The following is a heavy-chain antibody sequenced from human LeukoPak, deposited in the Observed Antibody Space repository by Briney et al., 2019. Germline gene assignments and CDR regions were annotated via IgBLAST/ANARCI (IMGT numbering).Heavy chain of an antibody. J-gene: IGHJ4*02. CDR1: GYSFTSYW. CDR2: IYPGDSDT. D-gene: IGHD1-20*01. V-gene: IGHV5-51*01. CDR3: ARDPYNWKGPFDY. Sequence: GESLKISCKGSGYSFTSYWIGWVRQMPGKGLEWMGIIYPGDSDTRYSPSFQGQVTISVDKSISTAYLQWSSLEASDTAMYYCARDPYNWKGPFDYWGQGTLVTVSS.